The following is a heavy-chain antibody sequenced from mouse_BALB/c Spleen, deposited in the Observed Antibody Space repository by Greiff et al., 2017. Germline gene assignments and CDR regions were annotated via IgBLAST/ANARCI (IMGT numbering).Heavy chain of an antibody. CDR3: ARRGPIYYDYSWFAY. CDR1: GDSITSGY. Sequence: EVKLMESGPSLVKPSQTLSLTCSVTGDSITSGYWNWIRKFPGNKLEYMGYISYSGSTYYNPSLKSRISITRDTSKNQYYLQLNSVTTEDTATYYCARRGPIYYDYSWFAYWGQGTLVTVSA. D-gene: IGHD2-4*01. J-gene: IGHJ3*01. CDR2: ISYSGST. V-gene: IGHV3-8*02.